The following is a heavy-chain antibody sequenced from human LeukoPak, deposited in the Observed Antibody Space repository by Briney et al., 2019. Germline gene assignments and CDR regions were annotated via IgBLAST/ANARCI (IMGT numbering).Heavy chain of an antibody. J-gene: IGHJ3*02. V-gene: IGHV1-24*01. CDR3: ATSVERRNDYYDSKAFDI. CDR1: GYTLTELS. D-gene: IGHD3-22*01. Sequence: ASVKVSCKVSGYTLTELSMHWVRQAPGKGLEWMGGFDPEDGETIYAQKFQGRVTMTEDTSTDTAYMELSSLRSEDTAVYYCATSVERRNDYYDSKAFDIWGQGTMVTVSS. CDR2: FDPEDGET.